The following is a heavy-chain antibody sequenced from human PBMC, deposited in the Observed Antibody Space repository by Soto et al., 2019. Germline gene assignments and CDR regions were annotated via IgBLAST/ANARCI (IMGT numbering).Heavy chain of an antibody. Sequence: SVKVSCKTSGGTFSNHSISWVRQAPGQGPERMGGIIPLSGTTNYVQKFQGRVTITADESMTTAYMELSSLRYEDTAVYYCARGPDRSGFYLFDYWGQGTLVTVSS. CDR1: GGTFSNHS. CDR2: IIPLSGTT. D-gene: IGHD3-22*01. CDR3: ARGPDRSGFYLFDY. V-gene: IGHV1-69*13. J-gene: IGHJ4*02.